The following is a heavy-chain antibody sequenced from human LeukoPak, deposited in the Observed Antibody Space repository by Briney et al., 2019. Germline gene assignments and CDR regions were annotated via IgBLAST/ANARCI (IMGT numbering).Heavy chain of an antibody. J-gene: IGHJ6*02. Sequence: KPGESLKISCKGSGYSFTSYWIGWVRQMPGKGLEWMGIIYPGDSDTRYSPSFQGQVTISADKSISTAYLQWSSLKASDTAMYYCAKSYDSSGYHQGYYYGMDVWGQGTTVTVSS. CDR1: GYSFTSYW. CDR3: AKSYDSSGYHQGYYYGMDV. V-gene: IGHV5-51*01. D-gene: IGHD3-22*01. CDR2: IYPGDSDT.